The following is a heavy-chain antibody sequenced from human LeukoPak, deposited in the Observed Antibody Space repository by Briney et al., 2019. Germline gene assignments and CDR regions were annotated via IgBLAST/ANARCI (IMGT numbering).Heavy chain of an antibody. J-gene: IGHJ4*02. Sequence: GGSLRLSRAASGFTFSSYWMSWVRQPAGKGLEWVANIKQVGSEKYYVDSVKGRFTISRDNDKNSLYLQMNSLRAEDTAVYYCARDYSGGDRPPFDYWGQGTLVTVSS. CDR2: IKQVGSEK. D-gene: IGHD2-21*02. V-gene: IGHV3-7*01. CDR3: ARDYSGGDRPPFDY. CDR1: GFTFSSYW.